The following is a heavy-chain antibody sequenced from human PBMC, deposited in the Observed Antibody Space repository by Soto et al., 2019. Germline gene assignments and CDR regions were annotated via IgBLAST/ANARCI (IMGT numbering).Heavy chain of an antibody. CDR2: ITSDGSST. V-gene: IGHV3-74*01. J-gene: IGHJ4*02. Sequence: EVQLVESGGGLVQPGGSLRLSCAASGFTFSSYWMHWVRQAPGKGLVWVSRITSDGSSTSYEDSVKGRFTISRDNAKNTLYLQMNSLRAEDTAVYYCVRTSLVVAAATREDYWGQGTLVTVSS. CDR1: GFTFSSYW. D-gene: IGHD2-15*01. CDR3: VRTSLVVAAATREDY.